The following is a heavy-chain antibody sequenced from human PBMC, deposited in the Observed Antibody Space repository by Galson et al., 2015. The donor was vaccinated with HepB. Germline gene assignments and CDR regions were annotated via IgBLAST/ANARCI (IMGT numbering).Heavy chain of an antibody. CDR1: GGSISGPISRYY. CDR2: IYITGST. CDR3: ARIKIFGLVDYYYYMDV. V-gene: IGHV4-4*07. Sequence: ETLSLTCTVSGGSISGPISRYYWSWIRQPAGKGLEWIGRIYITGSTDYNPSLQSRVTMSVDTSKNQFSLKLSSVTAADTAVYYCARIKIFGLVDYYYYMDVWGKGATVTVSS. D-gene: IGHD3-3*01. J-gene: IGHJ6*03.